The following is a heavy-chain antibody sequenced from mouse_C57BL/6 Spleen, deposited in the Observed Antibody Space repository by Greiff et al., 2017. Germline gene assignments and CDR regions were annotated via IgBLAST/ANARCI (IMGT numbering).Heavy chain of an antibody. D-gene: IGHD1-1*01. J-gene: IGHJ4*01. CDR1: GYSITSGYY. CDR3: ARGGGTTGVGSYAMDY. Sequence: EVKLVESGPGLVKPSQSLSLTCSVTGYSITSGYYWNWIRQFPGNKLEWMGYISYDGSNNYNPSLKNRISIPRDTSKNQFFLKLNSVTTEDTATYYGARGGGTTGVGSYAMDYWGQGTSVTVSS. V-gene: IGHV3-6*01. CDR2: ISYDGSN.